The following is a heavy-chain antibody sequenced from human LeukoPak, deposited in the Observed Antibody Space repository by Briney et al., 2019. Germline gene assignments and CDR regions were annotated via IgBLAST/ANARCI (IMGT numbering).Heavy chain of an antibody. CDR3: ARDDGSRSYSVY. CDR2: IYYSGST. D-gene: IGHD1-26*01. V-gene: IGHV4-59*01. CDR1: GGSINSYY. Sequence: SETLSLTSTVSGGSINSYYWSWIRQPPGKGLEWIGYIYYSGSTNYNPSLKSRVTISVDTSKTQFSLKLSSVSAADTAVYYCARDDGSRSYSVYWGQGTLVTVSS. J-gene: IGHJ4*02.